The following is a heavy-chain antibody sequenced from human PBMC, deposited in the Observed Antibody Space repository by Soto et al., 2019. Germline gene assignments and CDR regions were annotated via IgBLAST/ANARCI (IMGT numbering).Heavy chain of an antibody. Sequence: GGSLRLSCAVSGFSLGPYGVTWVRQTPEKGLEWVTGFSGGSGAIFYADSVRGRFTISRDSSTAYLQMNNLRPEDAAVYFCARWNGFGDSWGQGSLVTVSS. CDR1: GFSLGPYG. J-gene: IGHJ4*02. D-gene: IGHD1-1*01. CDR2: FSGGSGAI. CDR3: ARWNGFGDS. V-gene: IGHV3-23*01.